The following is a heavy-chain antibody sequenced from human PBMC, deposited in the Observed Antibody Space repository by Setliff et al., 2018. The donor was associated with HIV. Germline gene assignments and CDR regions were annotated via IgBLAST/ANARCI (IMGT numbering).Heavy chain of an antibody. CDR1: GGSISSYY. Sequence: PSETLSLTCTVSGGSISSYYWSWIRQPPGKGLEWIGYIYYSGSTNYNPSLKSRVTISVDTSKNQFSLKLSSVTAADTAVYYCARDMTYYFDSSGSFGWFDPWGQGTLVTVSS. V-gene: IGHV4-59*12. CDR3: ARDMTYYFDSSGSFGWFDP. J-gene: IGHJ5*02. CDR2: IYYSGST. D-gene: IGHD3-22*01.